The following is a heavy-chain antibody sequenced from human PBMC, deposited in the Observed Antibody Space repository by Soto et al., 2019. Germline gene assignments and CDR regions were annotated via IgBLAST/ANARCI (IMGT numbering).Heavy chain of an antibody. CDR3: ARVDGSYWLAP. V-gene: IGHV5-10-1*01. CDR1: GYSFTTYW. J-gene: IGHJ5*02. Sequence: GESLKISCKASGYSFTTYWINWVRQMPGKGLEWMGRIDPSDSYSNYSPSFQGHVTISADKSISTAYLQWSSLRASDTAMYYCARVDGSYWLAPWGQATQDPVSS. D-gene: IGHD1-1*01. CDR2: IDPSDSYS.